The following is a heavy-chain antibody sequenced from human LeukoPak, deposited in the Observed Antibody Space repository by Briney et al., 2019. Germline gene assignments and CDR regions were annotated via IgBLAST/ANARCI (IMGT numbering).Heavy chain of an antibody. Sequence: GGSLRLSCAASGFTFSVYGMHWVRQAPGKGLEWVVVISDDGGEIYYADSVKGRFTISRDNSKNTLYLQMNSLRAEDTAVYYCAKDRRSSWPFGAFDIWGQGTMVTVSS. CDR1: GFTFSVYG. V-gene: IGHV3-30*18. D-gene: IGHD6-13*01. CDR3: AKDRRSSWPFGAFDI. J-gene: IGHJ3*02. CDR2: ISDDGGEI.